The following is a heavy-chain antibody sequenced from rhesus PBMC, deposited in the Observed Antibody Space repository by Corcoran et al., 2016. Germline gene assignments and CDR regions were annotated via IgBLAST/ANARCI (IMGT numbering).Heavy chain of an antibody. Sequence: QVTLKESGPALVKPTQTLTLTCTFSGFSLSPSGLRVSWIRPPPGKALEWRARIDWDDDKYYSTSLKSRLTISKDTSKNQVVLTMTNMDPVDTATYYCARYDYDINSRSGYFDFWGQGVLVTVSS. CDR3: ARYDYDINSRSGYFDF. V-gene: IGHV2S2*01. CDR2: IDWDDDK. D-gene: IGHD3-40*01. CDR1: GFSLSPSGLR. J-gene: IGHJ4*01.